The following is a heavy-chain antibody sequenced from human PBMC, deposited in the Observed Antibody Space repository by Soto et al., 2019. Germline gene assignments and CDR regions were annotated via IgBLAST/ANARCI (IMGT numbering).Heavy chain of an antibody. D-gene: IGHD1-7*01. V-gene: IGHV1-24*01. Sequence: ASVKVSCKVSGYTLTELSMHWVRQAPGKGLEWMGGFDPEDGETIYAQKFQGRVTMTEDTSTDTAYMELSSLRSEDTAVYYCATESRMELPEGANWFDPWGQGTLVTVSS. CDR3: ATESRMELPEGANWFDP. CDR2: FDPEDGET. J-gene: IGHJ5*02. CDR1: GYTLTELS.